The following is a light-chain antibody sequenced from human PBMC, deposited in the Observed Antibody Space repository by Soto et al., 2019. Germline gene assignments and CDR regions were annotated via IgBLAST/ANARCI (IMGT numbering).Light chain of an antibody. CDR3: QQSHIKRT. V-gene: IGKV1-39*01. J-gene: IGKJ1*01. CDR1: QTINTY. Sequence: DIPMTQSPSSLSASVGDRVTITCRASQTINTYLNWYQQKPGKAPKLLIFDASSLQSGVPSRFSGSGSGTDFTLTISSLQPEDFATYYCQQSHIKRTFGQGTKVEIQ. CDR2: DAS.